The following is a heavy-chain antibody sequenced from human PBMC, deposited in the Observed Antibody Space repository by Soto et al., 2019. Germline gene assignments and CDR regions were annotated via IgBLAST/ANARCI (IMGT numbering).Heavy chain of an antibody. V-gene: IGHV3-21*06. Sequence: EVQLVESGGCLVKPGGSLRLSCAASGFTFSPYKMSWVRQAPGKGLEWVSSISSSGQSIDYADSVKGIFTIYRDNAKNSVHMQINSLRSEDTAVYYCAREPPFDPDYYAFAFFDYWGQGTLVTVSS. CDR2: ISSSGQSI. CDR1: GFTFSPYK. D-gene: IGHD2-2*01. J-gene: IGHJ4*02. CDR3: AREPPFDPDYYAFAFFDY.